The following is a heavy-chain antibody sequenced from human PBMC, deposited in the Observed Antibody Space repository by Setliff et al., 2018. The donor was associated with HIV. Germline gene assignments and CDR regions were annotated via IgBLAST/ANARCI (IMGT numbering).Heavy chain of an antibody. V-gene: IGHV3-11*01. D-gene: IGHD3-10*02. Sequence: PGGSLRLSCVASGTDLNVGYMSWIRQAPGKGPEWVSYISTIYYADSVKGRFTISRDNAKNSLYLQMNSLRAEDTAMYYCARDKGPPPVVHLDYWGQGTLVTVSS. J-gene: IGHJ4*02. CDR3: ARDKGPPPVVHLDY. CDR2: ISTI. CDR1: GTDLNVGY.